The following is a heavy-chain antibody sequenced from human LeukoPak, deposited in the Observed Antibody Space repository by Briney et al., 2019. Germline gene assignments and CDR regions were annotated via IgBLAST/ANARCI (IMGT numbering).Heavy chain of an antibody. CDR2: ISYDGSNK. Sequence: GRSLRLSCAASGFTFSRYAIHWVRQAPGKGLEWVAVISYDGSNKDYAASVKGRFTISRDNSKNTLYLQMNSLRAEDTAVYFCARDQGVAATIIDYWGQGTLVTVSS. CDR1: GFTFSRYA. V-gene: IGHV3-30*04. CDR3: ARDQGVAATIIDY. J-gene: IGHJ4*02. D-gene: IGHD5-12*01.